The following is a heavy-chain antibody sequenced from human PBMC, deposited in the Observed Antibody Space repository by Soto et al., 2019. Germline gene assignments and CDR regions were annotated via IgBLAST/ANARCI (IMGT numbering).Heavy chain of an antibody. V-gene: IGHV3-9*01. CDR1: GFTFDDYA. CDR3: AKDISTGTTTFSWFDP. Sequence: EVQLVESGGGLVQPGRSLRLSCAASGFTFDDYAMHWVRQLPGKGLEWVSGISWNSGSIGYADSVKGRFTISRDNAKNSLYLQMNNLRAEDTAFYYCAKDISTGTTTFSWFDPWCQRTLVTVSS. J-gene: IGHJ5*02. CDR2: ISWNSGSI. D-gene: IGHD1-1*01.